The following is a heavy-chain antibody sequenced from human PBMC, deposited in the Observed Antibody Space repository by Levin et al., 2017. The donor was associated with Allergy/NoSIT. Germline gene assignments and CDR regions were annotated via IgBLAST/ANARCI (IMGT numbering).Heavy chain of an antibody. J-gene: IGHJ4*02. D-gene: IGHD2-21*02. CDR3: AKDDTPETANTAFDK. CDR1: GFRFSTYA. V-gene: IGHV3-23*01. Sequence: GESLKISCVASGFRFSTYAMSWVRQAPGKGLEWVSVISGSGDRTDYADSVKGRVTISRDNSKNTLYLEMNSLRVEDTAIYYCAKDDTPETANTAFDKWGQGTLVTVSS. CDR2: ISGSGDRT.